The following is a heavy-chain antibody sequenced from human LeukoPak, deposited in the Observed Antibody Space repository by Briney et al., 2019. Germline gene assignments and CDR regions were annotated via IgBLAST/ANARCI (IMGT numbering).Heavy chain of an antibody. D-gene: IGHD3-3*01. J-gene: IGHJ6*02. CDR2: INSDGSST. Sequence: PGGSLRLSCAASGFTFSSHWMHWVRHAPGKGLVWVSRINSDGSSTNYADSVKGRFTISRDNAKNTLYLQMNSLRAEDTAVYYCARGARFLAVWGQGTTVSVSS. V-gene: IGHV3-74*01. CDR1: GFTFSSHW. CDR3: ARGARFLAV.